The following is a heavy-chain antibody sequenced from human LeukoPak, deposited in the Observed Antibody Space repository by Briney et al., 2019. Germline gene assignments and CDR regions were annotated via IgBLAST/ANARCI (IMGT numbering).Heavy chain of an antibody. CDR3: ARVGFWSGYFYYYMDV. CDR2: ISAYNGNT. J-gene: IGHJ6*03. D-gene: IGHD3-3*01. V-gene: IGHV1-18*04. CDR1: GYTFTSYY. Sequence: ASVKVSCKASGYTFTSYYMHWVRQAPGQGLEWMGWISAYNGNTNYAQKLQGRVTMTTDTSTSTAYMELRSLRSDDTAVYYCARVGFWSGYFYYYMDVWGKGTTVTVSS.